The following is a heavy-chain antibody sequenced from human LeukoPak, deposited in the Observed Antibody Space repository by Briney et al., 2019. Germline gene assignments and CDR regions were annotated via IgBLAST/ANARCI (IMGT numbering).Heavy chain of an antibody. D-gene: IGHD2-15*01. J-gene: IGHJ4*02. V-gene: IGHV4-4*07. CDR1: GFSISSNY. CDR2: ISSSEST. Sequence: PSETLSLTCSVSGFSISSNYWSWIRQPAGKGLEWSGRISSSESTDYNPSLKSRVTMSVDTSNTQFSLTLSSVTAADTAVYYCAREGRSSTPGYWGQGTLVTVSS. CDR3: AREGRSSTPGY.